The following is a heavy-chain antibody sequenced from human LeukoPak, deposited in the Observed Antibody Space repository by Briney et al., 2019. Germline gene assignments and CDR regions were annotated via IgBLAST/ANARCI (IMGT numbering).Heavy chain of an antibody. CDR3: AKRDVEMATIKSSFDY. J-gene: IGHJ4*02. CDR2: ISGSGGST. D-gene: IGHD5-24*01. Sequence: PGGSLRLSCAASGFTFSSYAMSWVRQAPGKGLEWVSAISGSGGSTYYADSVKGRFTISRDNSKNTLYLQMSSPRAEDTAVYYCAKRDVEMATIKSSFDYWGQGTLVTVSS. V-gene: IGHV3-23*01. CDR1: GFTFSSYA.